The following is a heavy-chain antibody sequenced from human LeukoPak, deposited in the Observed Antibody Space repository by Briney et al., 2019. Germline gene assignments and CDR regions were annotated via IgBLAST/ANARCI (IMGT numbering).Heavy chain of an antibody. Sequence: GGSLRLSCAASGFTFSSYAMSWVRQAPGKGLEWVSAISGGGGSTYYADSVKGRFTISRDNSKNTLYLQMNSLRAEDTAVYYCAKDNYYDSTSRGGYFDYWGQGTLVTVSS. V-gene: IGHV3-23*01. CDR2: ISGGGGST. J-gene: IGHJ4*02. CDR3: AKDNYYDSTSRGGYFDY. CDR1: GFTFSSYA. D-gene: IGHD3-22*01.